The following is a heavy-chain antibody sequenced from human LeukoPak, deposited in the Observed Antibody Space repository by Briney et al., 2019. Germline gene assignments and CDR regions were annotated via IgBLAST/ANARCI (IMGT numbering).Heavy chain of an antibody. Sequence: GGSLRLSCAASGFTFGSYSMNWVRQAPGKGLEWVSSISSSSSYIYYADSVKGRFTISRDNAKNSLYLQMNSLRAEDTAVYYCARGGVILATIPFDYWGQGTLVTVSS. CDR3: ARGGVILATIPFDY. CDR1: GFTFGSYS. CDR2: ISSSSSYI. V-gene: IGHV3-21*01. D-gene: IGHD2-2*02. J-gene: IGHJ4*02.